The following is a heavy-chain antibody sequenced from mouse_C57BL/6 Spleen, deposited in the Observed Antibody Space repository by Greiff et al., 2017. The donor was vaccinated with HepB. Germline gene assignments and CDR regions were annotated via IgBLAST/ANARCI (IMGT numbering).Heavy chain of an antibody. CDR2: IDPSDSYT. CDR3: ARHYGSSYVYYFDY. CDR1: GYTFTSYW. D-gene: IGHD1-1*01. J-gene: IGHJ2*01. V-gene: IGHV1-69*01. Sequence: VKLQQPGAELVMPGASVKLSCKASGYTFTSYWMHWVKQRPGQGLEWIGEIDPSDSYTNYNQKFKGKSTLTVDKSSSTAYMQLSSRTSEDSAVYYCARHYGSSYVYYFDYWGQGTTLTVSS.